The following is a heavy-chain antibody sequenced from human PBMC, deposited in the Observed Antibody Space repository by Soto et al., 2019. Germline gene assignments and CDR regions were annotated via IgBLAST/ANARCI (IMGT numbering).Heavy chain of an antibody. CDR3: AAEGGSYVGY. J-gene: IGHJ4*02. CDR1: GYTFTGYY. CDR2: INVSSGNT. Sequence: GASVKVSCKASGYTFTGYYMHWVRQARGQGLEWIGWINVSSGNTNYAQKFQERVTITRDMSTSTAYMELSSLRSEDTAVYYCAAEGGSYVGYWGQGTLVTVSS. V-gene: IGHV1-58*02. D-gene: IGHD1-26*01.